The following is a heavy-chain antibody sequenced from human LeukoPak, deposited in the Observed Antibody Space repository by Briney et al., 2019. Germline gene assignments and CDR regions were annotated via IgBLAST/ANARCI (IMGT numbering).Heavy chain of an antibody. J-gene: IGHJ5*02. CDR2: IYYSGST. Sequence: SETLSRTCTVSGGSVSSGSYYWSWIRQPPGKGLEWIGYIYYSGSTNYNPSLKSRVTISVDTSKNQFSLKLSSVTAADTAVYYCARVGVGTNWFDPWGQGTLVTVSS. CDR3: ARVGVGTNWFDP. CDR1: GGSVSSGSYY. V-gene: IGHV4-61*01. D-gene: IGHD2-15*01.